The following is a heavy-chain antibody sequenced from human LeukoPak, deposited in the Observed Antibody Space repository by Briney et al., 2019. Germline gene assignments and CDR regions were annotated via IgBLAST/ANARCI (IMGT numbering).Heavy chain of an antibody. CDR1: GFTFDDYA. V-gene: IGHV3-9*01. J-gene: IGHJ6*02. CDR3: AKDKGTVTPYYYGMDV. D-gene: IGHD4-11*01. Sequence: GGSLRLSCAASGFTFDDYAMHWVRQAPGKGLEWVSGTSWNSGSIGYADSVKGRFTISRDNAKNSLYLQMNSLRAEDTASYYCAKDKGTVTPYYYGMDVWGQGTTVTVSS. CDR2: TSWNSGSI.